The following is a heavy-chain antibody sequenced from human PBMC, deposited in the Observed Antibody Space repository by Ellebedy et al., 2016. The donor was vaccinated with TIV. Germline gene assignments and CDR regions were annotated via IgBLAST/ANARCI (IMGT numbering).Heavy chain of an antibody. CDR2: ISGSGVST. J-gene: IGHJ4*02. CDR1: GFTFSNYA. V-gene: IGHV3-23*01. Sequence: GESLKISCAASGFTFSNYAMSWVRQAPGKGLEWVSSISGSGVSTFYADSVKGRFTISSDNSKNTLYLQMNSLRAEDTAVYYCAKSVDTAMVYFDYWGQGTLVTVSS. D-gene: IGHD5-18*01. CDR3: AKSVDTAMVYFDY.